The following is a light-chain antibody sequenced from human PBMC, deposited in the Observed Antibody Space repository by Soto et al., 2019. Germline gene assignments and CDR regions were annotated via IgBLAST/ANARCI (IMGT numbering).Light chain of an antibody. J-gene: IGLJ1*01. CDR3: LSHTTRRIYV. CDR1: SSDVGGYKY. CDR2: EVN. Sequence: QSVLTQPPSASGSPGQSVTISCTGTSSDVGGYKYVSWYQQHPGKAPKLMIYEVNKRPSGVPDRFSGSKSGNTASLTVSGLQAEDEADYYCLSHTTRRIYVFGPGTKVTVL. V-gene: IGLV2-8*01.